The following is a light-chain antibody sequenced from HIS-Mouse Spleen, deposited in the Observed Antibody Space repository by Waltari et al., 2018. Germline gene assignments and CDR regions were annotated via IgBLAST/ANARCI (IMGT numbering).Light chain of an antibody. J-gene: IGLJ1*01. CDR2: KDS. Sequence: SYELTQPPSVSVSPGQTARITCSGDALPKQYAYWYQQKPVQAPVLVIYKDSERPSGIPGRFSGSSSGTTVTLTISGVQAEDEADYYCQSADSSGTYVFGTGTKVTVL. V-gene: IGLV3-25*03. CDR3: QSADSSGTYV. CDR1: ALPKQY.